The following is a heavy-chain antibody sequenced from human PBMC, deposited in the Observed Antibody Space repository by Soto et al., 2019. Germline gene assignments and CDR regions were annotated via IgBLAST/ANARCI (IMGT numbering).Heavy chain of an antibody. V-gene: IGHV4-34*01. D-gene: IGHD1-7*01. CDR2: INHSGST. CDR1: GGSFSGYY. Sequence: SETLSLTCAVYGGSFSGYYWSWIRQPPGKGLEWIGEINHSGSTNYNPSLKSRVTISVDTSKNQFSLKLSSVTAADTAVYYCAREGGRLYNWNSRAVSFDYWGQGTLVTVFS. CDR3: AREGGRLYNWNSRAVSFDY. J-gene: IGHJ4*02.